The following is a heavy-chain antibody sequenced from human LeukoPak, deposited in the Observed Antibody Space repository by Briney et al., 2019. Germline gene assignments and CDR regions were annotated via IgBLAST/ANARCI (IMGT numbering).Heavy chain of an antibody. D-gene: IGHD3-22*01. CDR1: GFTFDDYA. Sequence: GGSLRLSCTASGFTFDDYAIHWVRQAPGKGLEWVSGISWNSGSIGYADSVKGRFTISRDKAKNSLYLQMNSLIAEDTALYYCAKDRTVYDSSGLDYWGQGTLVTVSS. CDR2: ISWNSGSI. J-gene: IGHJ4*02. V-gene: IGHV3-9*01. CDR3: AKDRTVYDSSGLDY.